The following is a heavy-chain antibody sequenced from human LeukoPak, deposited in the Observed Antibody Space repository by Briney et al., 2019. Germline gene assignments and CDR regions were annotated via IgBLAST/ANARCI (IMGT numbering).Heavy chain of an antibody. CDR1: GFTFDDYG. CDR2: INWNGGST. D-gene: IGHD2-15*01. V-gene: IGHV3-20*04. J-gene: IGHJ6*03. Sequence: GGSLRLSCAPSGFTFDDYGMSCGRDAPERRLEWVSGINWNGGSTDYADSVKGRFTISRDNAKNSLYLQMNSLRAEDTALYYCARASGHPYYYYYYMDVWGKGTTVTVSS. CDR3: ARASGHPYYYYYYMDV.